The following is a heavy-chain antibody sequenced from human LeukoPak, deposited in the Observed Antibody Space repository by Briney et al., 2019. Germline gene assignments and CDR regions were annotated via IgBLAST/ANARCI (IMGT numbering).Heavy chain of an antibody. V-gene: IGHV5-51*01. CDR3: ARLYRAGLSTSASCAGY. D-gene: IGHD2-2*01. Sequence: GESLKISCKGSGYSFTTHWIAWVRQMPGKGLEWMGIIYPGDSDTRYSPSFQGQVTISAVKSISTAYLQWSSLKASDTAMYYCARLYRAGLSTSASCAGYWGQGTLVTVSS. J-gene: IGHJ4*02. CDR2: IYPGDSDT. CDR1: GYSFTTHW.